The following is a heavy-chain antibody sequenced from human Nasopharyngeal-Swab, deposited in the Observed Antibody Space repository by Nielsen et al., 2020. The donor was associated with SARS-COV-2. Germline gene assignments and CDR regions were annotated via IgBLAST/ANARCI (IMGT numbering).Heavy chain of an antibody. CDR3: AKVSKAEAGIDF. J-gene: IGHJ4*02. Sequence: GGSLRLSCAASGFAFSRSWMHWVRQAPGKGLVWVSRIREDGTGANYADAVQGRFTISRGNARNMVFLQMNSLRAEDTAVYYCAKVSKAEAGIDFWGQGTLVTVSS. CDR1: GFAFSRSW. D-gene: IGHD6-13*01. CDR2: IREDGTGA. V-gene: IGHV3-74*01.